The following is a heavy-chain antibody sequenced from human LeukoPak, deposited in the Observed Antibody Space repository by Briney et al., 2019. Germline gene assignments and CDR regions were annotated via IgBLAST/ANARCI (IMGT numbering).Heavy chain of an antibody. V-gene: IGHV3-21*01. D-gene: IGHD1-26*01. CDR1: GFTFSSYS. Sequence: GGSLRLSCAASGFTFSSYSMNWVRQAPGKGLEWVSYISGTSSHIYYADSVKGRFTISRGNAKNSPYLQMNSLTAEDTAVYYCARQVGPYAFDIWGQGTMVTVSS. CDR3: ARQVGPYAFDI. J-gene: IGHJ3*02. CDR2: ISGTSSHI.